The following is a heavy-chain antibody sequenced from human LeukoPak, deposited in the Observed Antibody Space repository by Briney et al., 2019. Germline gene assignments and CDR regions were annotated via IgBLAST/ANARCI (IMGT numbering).Heavy chain of an antibody. CDR1: GGSFSGYY. CDR3: ARGSSLVVVAATFDY. V-gene: IGHV4-34*01. D-gene: IGHD2-15*01. CDR2: INHSGST. Sequence: PSETLSLTCAVYGGSFSGYYWSWIRQPPGKGLEWIGEINHSGSTNYNPSLKSRVTISVDTSKNQFSLKLSSVTAADTAVYYCARGSSLVVVAATFDYWGQGTLVTVSS. J-gene: IGHJ4*02.